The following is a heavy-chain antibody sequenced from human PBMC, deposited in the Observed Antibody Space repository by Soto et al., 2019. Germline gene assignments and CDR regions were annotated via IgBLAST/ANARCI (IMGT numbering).Heavy chain of an antibody. Sequence: QVQLQESGPGLVKPSQTLSLTCTVSGGSISSGGYYWSWIRQHPGKVLEWIGYIYYSGSTYYNPSLTSRVTISVDTSKNQFSLKLSSVTAAGTAVYYCARGGPVDTAMGLGYYFDYWGQGTLVTVSS. CDR3: ARGGPVDTAMGLGYYFDY. CDR1: GGSISSGGYY. V-gene: IGHV4-31*03. D-gene: IGHD5-18*01. CDR2: IYYSGST. J-gene: IGHJ4*02.